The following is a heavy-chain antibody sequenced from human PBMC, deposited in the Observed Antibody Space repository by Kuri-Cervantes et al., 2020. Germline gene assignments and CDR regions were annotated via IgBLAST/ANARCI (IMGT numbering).Heavy chain of an antibody. Sequence: ASVKVSCKASGYTFTSYAMHWVRQAPGQRLEWMGWINAGNGNTKYSQKFQGRVTITRDTSISTAYMELSRLRSDDTAVYYCARSPMITFGGVIVTSSRADAFDIWGQGTMVTVSS. V-gene: IGHV1-3*01. D-gene: IGHD3-16*02. CDR3: ARSPMITFGGVIVTSSRADAFDI. J-gene: IGHJ3*02. CDR1: GYTFTSYA. CDR2: INAGNGNT.